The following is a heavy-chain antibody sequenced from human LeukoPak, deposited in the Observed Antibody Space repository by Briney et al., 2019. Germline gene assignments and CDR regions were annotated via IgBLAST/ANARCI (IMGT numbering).Heavy chain of an antibody. CDR3: ARGVVEVHTAIAVYYFDY. CDR1: GGSFSGYY. J-gene: IGHJ4*02. Sequence: SETLSLTCAVYGGSFSGYYWSWIRQPPGKGLEWIGEINHSGSTNYNPSLKSRVTISVDTSKNQFSLKLSSVTAADTAVYYCARGVVEVHTAIAVYYFDYWGQGTLVTVSS. V-gene: IGHV4-34*01. D-gene: IGHD5-18*01. CDR2: INHSGST.